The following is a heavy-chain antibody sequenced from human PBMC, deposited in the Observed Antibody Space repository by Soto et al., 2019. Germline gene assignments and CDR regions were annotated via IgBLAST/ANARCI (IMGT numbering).Heavy chain of an antibody. Sequence: VQVSFKASGCTFPTYYIHWMRQAPGQKLEWMGTYNPYTGSTRYAHNFQSRLTMTGDTSTITGYMELSRLRSDDTAVYYCARLWGEIGIPFYPWGQGTLVTVSS. J-gene: IGHJ5*02. D-gene: IGHD3-10*01. CDR3: ARLWGEIGIPFYP. CDR1: GCTFPTYY. CDR2: YNPYTGST. V-gene: IGHV1-46*01.